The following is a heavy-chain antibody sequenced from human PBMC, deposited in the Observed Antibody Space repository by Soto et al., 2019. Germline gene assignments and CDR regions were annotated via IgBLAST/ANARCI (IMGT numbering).Heavy chain of an antibody. J-gene: IGHJ6*02. D-gene: IGHD3-10*01. V-gene: IGHV3-23*01. CDR1: GFTFGNYA. CDR3: ARFEGGASGTYGLDV. Sequence: VQLLESGGGLVQPGGSLGLSCAGSGFTFGNYAMSWVRQAPGKGLEWVSVLSNSGGTTYYADSVKGWFPISRDKFKNTLYLQLDSLRAEDTAIYYCARFEGGASGTYGLDVWGQGTTVTVSS. CDR2: LSNSGGTT.